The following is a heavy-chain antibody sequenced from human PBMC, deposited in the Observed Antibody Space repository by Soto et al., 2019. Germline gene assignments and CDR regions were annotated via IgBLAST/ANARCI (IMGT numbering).Heavy chain of an antibody. V-gene: IGHV4-61*01. CDR3: ARDLGYYGMDV. J-gene: IGHJ6*02. Sequence: SETLSLTCTVSGGSVSSGSYYWSWIRQPPGKGLEWIGYIYYSGSTNYNPSLKSRVTISVDTSKNQFSLKLSSVTAAYTAVYYCARDLGYYGMDVWGQGTTVTVSS. CDR1: GGSVSSGSYY. CDR2: IYYSGST.